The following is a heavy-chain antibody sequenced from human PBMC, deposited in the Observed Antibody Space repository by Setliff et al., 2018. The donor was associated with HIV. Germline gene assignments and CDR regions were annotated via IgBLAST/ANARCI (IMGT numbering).Heavy chain of an antibody. D-gene: IGHD6-13*01. CDR1: GFTFSSYS. J-gene: IGHJ4*02. CDR2: IRSSSSYT. V-gene: IGHV3-21*05. CDR3: ATLSSNWHLDY. Sequence: PGGSLRLSCAVSGFTFSSYSMNWVRQAPGKGLEWVSYIRSSSSYTNYADSVKGRFTISRDNSKNTVYLQMNSLRAEDTAVYYCATLSSNWHLDYWGQGTLVTVSS.